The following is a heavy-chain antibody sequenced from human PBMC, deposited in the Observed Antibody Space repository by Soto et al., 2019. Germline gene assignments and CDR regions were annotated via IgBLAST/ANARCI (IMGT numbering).Heavy chain of an antibody. CDR1: GFTFSSYA. D-gene: IGHD1-26*01. Sequence: GGSLSLSCAASGFTFSSYAMNWVRQAPGKGLEWVSVISGSGDSTYYADSVKGRFTISRDNSKNTLYLQMNSLRAEDTAVYYCTADLIGTYFSPYDSWGQGTLVTVSS. J-gene: IGHJ4*02. CDR2: ISGSGDST. V-gene: IGHV3-23*01. CDR3: TADLIGTYFSPYDS.